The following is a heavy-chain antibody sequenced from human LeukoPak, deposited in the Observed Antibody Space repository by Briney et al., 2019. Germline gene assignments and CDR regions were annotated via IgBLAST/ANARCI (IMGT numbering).Heavy chain of an antibody. D-gene: IGHD2-2*01. J-gene: IGHJ4*02. CDR2: ISSSSSYI. V-gene: IGHV3-21*01. CDR1: GFTFSSYS. CDR3: ARDRGYCSSTSCFNDY. Sequence: PGGSLRLSCAASGFTFSSYSMNWVRQAPGKGLEWVSSISSSSSYIYYADSVKGRFTISRDNAKNSLYLQMNSLRAEDTAVYYCARDRGYCSSTSCFNDYWGQGTLVTVSS.